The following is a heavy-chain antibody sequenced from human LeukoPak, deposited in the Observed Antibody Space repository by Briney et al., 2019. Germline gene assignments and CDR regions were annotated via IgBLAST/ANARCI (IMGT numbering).Heavy chain of an antibody. J-gene: IGHJ4*02. CDR2: IKQDGSEK. Sequence: PGGSLRLSCAASGFTFSSYWMSWVRQAPGKGLEWEANIKQDGSEKYYVDSVKGRFTISGDNAKNSLYLQMNSLRAEDTAVYYCARDRVASNYYDSSGSPDYWGQGTLVTVSS. D-gene: IGHD3-22*01. V-gene: IGHV3-7*01. CDR3: ARDRVASNYYDSSGSPDY. CDR1: GFTFSSYW.